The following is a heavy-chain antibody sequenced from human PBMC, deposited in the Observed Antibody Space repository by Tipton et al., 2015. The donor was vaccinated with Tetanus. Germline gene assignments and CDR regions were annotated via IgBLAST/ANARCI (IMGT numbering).Heavy chain of an antibody. Sequence: LRLSCTVSGGSISSDGAYWSWIRQHPGEGLEWIGYISNSGSTYYNPSLKSRVTISVDTSQKQISLKVNSVTAADTAVYYCARAGMVTDDRSKFDSWGQGSLVSVSS. CDR3: ARAGMVTDDRSKFDS. J-gene: IGHJ4*02. V-gene: IGHV4-31*02. CDR2: ISNSGST. CDR1: GGSISSDGAY. D-gene: IGHD2-21*02.